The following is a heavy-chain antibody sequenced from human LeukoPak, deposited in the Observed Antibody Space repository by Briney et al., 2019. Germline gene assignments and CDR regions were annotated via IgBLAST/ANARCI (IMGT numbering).Heavy chain of an antibody. Sequence: GGSLRLSCAASGFTFSTYPMHWVRQAPGKGLEWVAVISYDGSNKYYADSVKGRFTISRDNSKNTLYLQMNSLRAEDTAVYYCARGTHQDLFDYWGQGTLVTVSS. CDR1: GFTFSTYP. D-gene: IGHD1-1*01. V-gene: IGHV3-30-3*01. J-gene: IGHJ4*02. CDR3: ARGTHQDLFDY. CDR2: ISYDGSNK.